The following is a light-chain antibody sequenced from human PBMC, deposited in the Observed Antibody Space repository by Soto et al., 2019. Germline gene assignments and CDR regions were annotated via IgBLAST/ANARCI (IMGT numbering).Light chain of an antibody. J-gene: IGLJ2*01. CDR2: EAN. Sequence: QSALTQPASVSGSPGQSITISCTGISSDFGSFNLVSWYQQYPGKAPKLLMYEANKRPSGVSDRFSGSKSANTASLTISGRQAQDEANYYCCSYAGTSIPIFAGGTKLTVL. CDR1: SSDFGSFNL. CDR3: CSYAGTSIPI. V-gene: IGLV2-23*01.